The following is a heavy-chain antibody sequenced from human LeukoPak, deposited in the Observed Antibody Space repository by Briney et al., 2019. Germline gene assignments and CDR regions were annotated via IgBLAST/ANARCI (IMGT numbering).Heavy chain of an antibody. CDR2: INPNSGGT. Sequence: ASVKVSCKASGYTFTGYYMHWVRQAPGQGLEWMGWINPNSGGTNYAQKFQGRVTMTRDTSISTAYMELSRLRSDDTAVYYCAKFRDILTGYYALGYWGQGTLVTVSS. CDR1: GYTFTGYY. V-gene: IGHV1-2*02. D-gene: IGHD3-9*01. CDR3: AKFRDILTGYYALGY. J-gene: IGHJ4*02.